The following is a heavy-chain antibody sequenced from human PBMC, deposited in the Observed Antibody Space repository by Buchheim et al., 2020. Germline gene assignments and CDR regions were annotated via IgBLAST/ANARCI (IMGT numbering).Heavy chain of an antibody. D-gene: IGHD3-16*01. V-gene: IGHV3-30*18. J-gene: IGHJ6*02. CDR1: GFTFRTYG. CDR2: ISYDGNNK. CDR3: AKDWANSGMDV. Sequence: QVQLVESGGGVVQPGRSLRLSCVVSGFTFRTYGMYWVRQAPGKGLEWLAVISYDGNNKYYADSVKGRFTISRDHSKNLLYLQIHSLRADDTAVYYCAKDWANSGMDVWGQGTT.